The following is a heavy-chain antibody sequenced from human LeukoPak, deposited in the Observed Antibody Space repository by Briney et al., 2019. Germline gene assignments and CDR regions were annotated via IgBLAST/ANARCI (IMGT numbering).Heavy chain of an antibody. CDR3: ANRSYSSGFYYFDY. D-gene: IGHD6-25*01. CDR2: IYYSAST. CDR1: GGSITSYY. V-gene: IGHV4-59*08. J-gene: IGHJ4*02. Sequence: PSESLSLTCTASGGSITSYYWSWIRQSPGKGLEWIGYIYYSASTNYNPSLKSRVTISVNMSKNPFSLKLSSVTTEDTAVYYCANRSYSSGFYYFDYWGQGTLVTVSS.